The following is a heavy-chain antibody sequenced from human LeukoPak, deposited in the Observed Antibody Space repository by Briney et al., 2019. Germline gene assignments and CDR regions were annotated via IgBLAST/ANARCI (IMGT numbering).Heavy chain of an antibody. D-gene: IGHD3-10*01. V-gene: IGHV4-30-4*08. CDR2: IHYSRRT. J-gene: IGHJ3*02. CDR3: ARVRSDGSGTI. CDR1: GRSISSGDPY. Sequence: PPQTLSLTCTVSGRSISSGDPYWSWLRQPPGKGLEWISYIHYSRRTYYNPSLKTRFPISVDTSKNQFSLRLSSVTAAGTAVYFCARVRSDGSGTIWGQGTMVTVSS.